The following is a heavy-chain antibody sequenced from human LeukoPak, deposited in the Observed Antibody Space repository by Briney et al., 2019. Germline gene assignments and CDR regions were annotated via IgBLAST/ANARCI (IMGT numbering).Heavy chain of an antibody. J-gene: IGHJ4*02. Sequence: GSPRLSCAASGFIFTNYFMSWVRQAPGKGLEWVANLKQDGREKFYVDSVKGRFSISRDNAKKSLYLQMNSLRTEDTAVYYCVRDLDYWGQGTLVTVSS. CDR2: LKQDGREK. CDR1: GFIFTNYF. V-gene: IGHV3-7*03. CDR3: VRDLDY.